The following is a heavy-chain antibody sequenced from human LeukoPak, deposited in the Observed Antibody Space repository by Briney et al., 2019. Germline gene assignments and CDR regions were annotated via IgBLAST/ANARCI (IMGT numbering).Heavy chain of an antibody. CDR2: INPSGGST. CDR1: GYTFTSYY. Sequence: ASVKVSCKASGYTFTSYYMHWVRQAPGQGLEWMGIINPSGGSTSYAQKFQGRVTITADESTSTAYMELSSLRSEDTAVYYCARERAVAGPGHFDYWGQGTLVTVSS. V-gene: IGHV1-46*01. D-gene: IGHD6-19*01. CDR3: ARERAVAGPGHFDY. J-gene: IGHJ4*02.